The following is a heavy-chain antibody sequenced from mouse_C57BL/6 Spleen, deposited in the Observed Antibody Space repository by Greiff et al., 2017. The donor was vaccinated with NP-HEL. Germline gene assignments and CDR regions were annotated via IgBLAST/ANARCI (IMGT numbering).Heavy chain of an antibody. Sequence: EVLLVESGGDLVKPGGSLKLSCAASGFTFSSYGMSWVRQTPDKRLEWVATISSGGSYTYYPDSVKGRFTISRDNAKNTLYLQMSSLKSEDTAMYYWARGHSNLYYFDYWGQGTTLTVSS. CDR2: ISSGGSYT. CDR3: ARGHSNLYYFDY. CDR1: GFTFSSYG. D-gene: IGHD2-5*01. J-gene: IGHJ2*01. V-gene: IGHV5-6*01.